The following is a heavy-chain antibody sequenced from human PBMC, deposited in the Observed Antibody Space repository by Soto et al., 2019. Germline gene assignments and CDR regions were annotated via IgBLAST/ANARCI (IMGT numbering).Heavy chain of an antibody. CDR2: VSIGGTPI. CDR1: VFTFSSYS. Sequence: GGSLRLSCAASVFTFSSYSMNWVRQAPGKGLEWVSYVSIGGTPIYYADSVKGRFTISRDNAQNSLYLHMTSLTAEDTALYYCVRGPEELVYYNSIDVWGQGTTVTVSS. CDR3: VRGPEELVYYNSIDV. V-gene: IGHV3-48*04. J-gene: IGHJ6*02. D-gene: IGHD3-10*01.